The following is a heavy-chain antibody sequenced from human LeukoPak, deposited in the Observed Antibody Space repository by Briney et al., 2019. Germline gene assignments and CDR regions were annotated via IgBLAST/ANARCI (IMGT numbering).Heavy chain of an antibody. V-gene: IGHV3-23*01. CDR2: ISGSGGST. J-gene: IGHJ4*02. CDR3: AKDSESGWYVY. D-gene: IGHD6-19*01. CDR1: GFTFSSYG. Sequence: SGGSLRLSCAASGFTFSSYGMSWVRQAPGKGLEWVSAISGSGGSTYYADSVKGRFTISRDNSKNTLYLQMNSLRAEDTAVYYCAKDSESGWYVYWGQGTLVTVSS.